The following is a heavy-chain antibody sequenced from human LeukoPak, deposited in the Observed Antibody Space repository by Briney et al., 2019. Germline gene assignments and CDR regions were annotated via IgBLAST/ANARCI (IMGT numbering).Heavy chain of an antibody. Sequence: ASVKVSCKASGGTFSSYALSWVRQAPGQGLEWMGGIMPLFNTANYAQKFQDRVTITADESTSTAYMELSSLTSEDTAVYYCARDSGGPYNRNDGASDYWGQGTLVTVSS. D-gene: IGHD1-1*01. V-gene: IGHV1-69*13. J-gene: IGHJ4*02. CDR3: ARDSGGPYNRNDGASDY. CDR1: GGTFSSYA. CDR2: IMPLFNTA.